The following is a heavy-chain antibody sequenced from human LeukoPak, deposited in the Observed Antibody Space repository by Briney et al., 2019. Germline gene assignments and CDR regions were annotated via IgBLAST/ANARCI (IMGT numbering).Heavy chain of an antibody. Sequence: PSETLSLTCTVSGGSISSGSYYWSWIRQPPGKGLEWMGYIHYTGTTNYNPSLKSRVTISVDTSKNQFSLKLTSVTAADTAVYYCARGELLIDYWGQGTLVTVSS. CDR1: GGSISSGSYY. CDR3: ARGELLIDY. CDR2: IHYTGTT. V-gene: IGHV4-61*01. J-gene: IGHJ4*02. D-gene: IGHD1-7*01.